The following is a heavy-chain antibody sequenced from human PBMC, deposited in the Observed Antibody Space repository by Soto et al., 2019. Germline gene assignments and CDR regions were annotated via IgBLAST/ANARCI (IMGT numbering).Heavy chain of an antibody. CDR2: IFYRGNT. CDR3: TRHAIIPKLQYGMDV. V-gene: IGHV4-59*01. J-gene: IGHJ6*02. CDR1: GGSISSYY. D-gene: IGHD1-1*01. Sequence: WETLSLTCTVSGGSISSYYWSWIRQPPGKGLEWIGYIFYRGNTLYNPSLQSRVTISVDTSKNQFFLGLTSVTAADTAVYYCTRHAIIPKLQYGMDVWGQGASVTVSS.